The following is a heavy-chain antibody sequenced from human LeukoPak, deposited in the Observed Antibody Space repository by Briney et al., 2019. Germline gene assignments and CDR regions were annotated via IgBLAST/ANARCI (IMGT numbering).Heavy chain of an antibody. Sequence: GGSLRLSCAASGFVFNSHPMHWFRQAPGKGLECVSAISTNGGTTYYANSVKGRFTISRDNSKNTLYLQMGSLRADDTALYYCAREEPAGSTDYWGQGTLVTVSS. CDR2: ISTNGGTT. J-gene: IGHJ4*02. D-gene: IGHD1-14*01. V-gene: IGHV3-64*01. CDR3: AREEPAGSTDY. CDR1: GFVFNSHP.